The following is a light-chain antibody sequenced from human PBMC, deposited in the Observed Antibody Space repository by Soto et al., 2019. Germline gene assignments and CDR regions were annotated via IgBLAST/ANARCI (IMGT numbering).Light chain of an antibody. V-gene: IGKV1-27*01. CDR3: QRTNSAPYT. CDR2: SAS. J-gene: IGKJ2*01. Sequence: DIQLTQSPSSLSASAGDRVTITCRVSQDISSYLNWYRQKPGKLPKVLIVSASNLQSGAPARFSGSGSGTDFTLAISSLQPEDVATNYGQRTNSAPYTFGQGTKLDIK. CDR1: QDISSY.